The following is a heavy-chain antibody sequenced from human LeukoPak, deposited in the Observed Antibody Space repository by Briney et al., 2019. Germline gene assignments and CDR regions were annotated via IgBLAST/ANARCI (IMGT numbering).Heavy chain of an antibody. CDR1: GGSISSSSYY. J-gene: IGHJ5*02. V-gene: IGHV4-39*01. D-gene: IGHD1-26*01. Sequence: SETLSLTCTVSGGSISSSSYYWGWIRQPPGKGLEWIGSIYYSGSTYYNPSLKSRVTISVDTSKNQFSLQLSSVTAADTAVYYCARGFPYSGSYWQNWFDPWGQGTLVTVSS. CDR3: ARGFPYSGSYWQNWFDP. CDR2: IYYSGST.